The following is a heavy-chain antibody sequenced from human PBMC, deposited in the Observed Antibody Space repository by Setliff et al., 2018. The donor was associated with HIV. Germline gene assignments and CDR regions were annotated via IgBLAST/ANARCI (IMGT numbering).Heavy chain of an antibody. D-gene: IGHD6-13*01. CDR2: ITSGSTYV. CDR1: VFTFTDYT. V-gene: IGHV3-21*04. CDR3: AKDHATSSWFTALLDY. J-gene: IGHJ4*02. Sequence: GGSLRLSCAASVFTFTDYTMNWVRQAPGKGLEWVSSITSGSTYVNYADSVKGRFTISRDSSKNTLYLQMNSLRAEDTAVYYCAKDHATSSWFTALLDYWGQGALVTVSS.